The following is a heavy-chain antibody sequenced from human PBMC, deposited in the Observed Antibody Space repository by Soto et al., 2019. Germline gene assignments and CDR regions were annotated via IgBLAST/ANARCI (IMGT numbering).Heavy chain of an antibody. D-gene: IGHD6-19*01. CDR3: ARGRRIAVAGVFDI. CDR2: INHSGST. J-gene: IGHJ3*02. CDR1: GGSFSGYY. V-gene: IGHV4-34*01. Sequence: PSETLSLTCAVYGGSFSGYYWRWVRQPPGNGLEWIGRINHSGSTNYNPSLKSRVTISLDTSKNQFSLKLSSVTAADTAVYYCARGRRIAVAGVFDIWGQGTMVTVSS.